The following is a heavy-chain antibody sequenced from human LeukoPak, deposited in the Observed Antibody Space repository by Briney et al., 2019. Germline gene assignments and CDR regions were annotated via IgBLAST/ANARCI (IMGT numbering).Heavy chain of an antibody. J-gene: IGHJ4*02. CDR1: GFTFSSYA. Sequence: GSLRLSCAASGFTFSSYAMSWIRQPPGKGLEWIGYFSNSGTNNYNPSLKGRVTMSVDTSKNQFSLKLSSVTAADTAVYYCARGSNWGDYWGQGTLVTVSS. V-gene: IGHV4-59*12. D-gene: IGHD7-27*01. CDR2: FSNSGTN. CDR3: ARGSNWGDY.